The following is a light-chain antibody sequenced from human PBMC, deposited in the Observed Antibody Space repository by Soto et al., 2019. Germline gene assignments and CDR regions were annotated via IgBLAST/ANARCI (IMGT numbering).Light chain of an antibody. CDR3: QQHNSYPLT. J-gene: IGKJ4*01. Sequence: DIQLTQSPSFLSASVGDRVTITCRASQDSGSNLAWYQQKPGKAPKLLIYTISTLQSRVPPRFSGSGSGTEFTLTISSLQPEDFATYYWQQHNSYPLTFGGGTKVEIK. CDR1: QDSGSN. CDR2: TIS. V-gene: IGKV1-9*01.